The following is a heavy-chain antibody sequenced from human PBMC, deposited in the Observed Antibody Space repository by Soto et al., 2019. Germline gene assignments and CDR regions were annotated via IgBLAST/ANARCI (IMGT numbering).Heavy chain of an antibody. J-gene: IGHJ4*02. CDR1: GYTFTSYA. D-gene: IGHD5-12*01. Sequence: SVKVSCKASGYTFTSYAISWVRQAPGQGLEWMGRIIPILGIANYAQKFQGRVTITADKSTSTAYMELSSLRSEDTAVYYCAREDSGYDSDFDYWGQGTLVTVS. CDR2: IIPILGIA. CDR3: AREDSGYDSDFDY. V-gene: IGHV1-69*04.